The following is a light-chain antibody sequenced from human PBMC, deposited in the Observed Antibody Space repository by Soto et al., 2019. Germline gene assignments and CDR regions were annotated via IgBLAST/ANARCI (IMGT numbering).Light chain of an antibody. Sequence: QSALTQPRSVSGSPGQSVTISCTGTNSDVGTYNYVSWYQQHPGKAPKLMIYEVTNRPSGVSHRFSGSKSGNTASLTISGLQAEDEADYYCSSYTSPTSYVFGTGTKVTVL. J-gene: IGLJ1*01. CDR1: NSDVGTYNY. CDR2: EVT. CDR3: SSYTSPTSYV. V-gene: IGLV2-14*01.